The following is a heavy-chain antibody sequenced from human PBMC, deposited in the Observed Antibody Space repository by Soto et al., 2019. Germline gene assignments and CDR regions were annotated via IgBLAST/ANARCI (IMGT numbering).Heavy chain of an antibody. CDR2: IYHSGST. D-gene: IGHD5-12*01. J-gene: IGHJ4*02. V-gene: IGHV4-30-2*01. CDR1: GGSISSGGYS. CDR3: ARAYGGYADY. Sequence: SETLSLTCAVSGGSISSGGYSCNWIRQPPGKGLEWIGYIYHSGSTYYNPSLKSRVTISVDRSKNQFSLKLSSVTAADTAVYYCARAYGGYADYWGQGALVTVS.